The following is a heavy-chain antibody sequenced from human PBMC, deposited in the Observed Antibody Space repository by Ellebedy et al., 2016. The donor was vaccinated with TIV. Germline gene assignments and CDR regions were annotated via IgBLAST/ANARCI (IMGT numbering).Heavy chain of an antibody. CDR1: GGTFSSYA. V-gene: IGHV1-69*04. D-gene: IGHD6-6*01. Sequence: AASVKVSCKASGGTFSSYAISWVRQAPGQGLEWRGRIIPILGRANYAQKFQGRVTITADKSTSTAYMELSSLRSEDTAVYYCASRIAARDYYGMDVWGQGTTVTVSS. CDR2: IIPILGRA. CDR3: ASRIAARDYYGMDV. J-gene: IGHJ6*02.